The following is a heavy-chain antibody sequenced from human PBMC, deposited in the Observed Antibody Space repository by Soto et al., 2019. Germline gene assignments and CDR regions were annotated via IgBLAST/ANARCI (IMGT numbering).Heavy chain of an antibody. CDR1: GGSVSSGSYY. CDR2: IYYSGST. D-gene: IGHD3-22*01. Sequence: SETLSLTCTVSGGSVSSGSYYWSWIRQPPGKGLEWIGYIYYSGSTNYNPSLKSRVTISVDTSKNQFSLKLSSVTAADTAVYYCARLNSNYGYYGMDVWGQGTTVTVSS. CDR3: ARLNSNYGYYGMDV. V-gene: IGHV4-61*01. J-gene: IGHJ6*02.